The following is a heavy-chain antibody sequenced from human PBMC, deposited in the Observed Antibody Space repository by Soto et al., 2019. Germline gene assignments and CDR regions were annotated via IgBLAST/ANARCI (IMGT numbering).Heavy chain of an antibody. CDR2: IYPADFDT. CDR1: GYNFDTYC. CDR3: ARLLGYTHGHQEFFDY. D-gene: IGHD5-18*01. V-gene: IGHV5-51*01. J-gene: IGHJ4*02. Sequence: PGESLKISCTTSGYNFDTYCIGWVLQRPWKGLEWMGIIYPADFDTRYSQSFQGHLTMSVDKSISTAYLQWSSLETSDTAVYYCARLLGYTHGHQEFFDYWGQGTPVTVSS.